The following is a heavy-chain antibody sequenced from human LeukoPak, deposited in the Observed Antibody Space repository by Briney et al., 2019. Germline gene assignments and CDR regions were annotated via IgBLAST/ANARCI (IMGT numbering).Heavy chain of an antibody. CDR3: AREGMAMAFGEFDY. J-gene: IGHJ4*02. Sequence: GSSVKVSCKASGGTFSSYAISGVRQAPGQGLEWMGGIIPIFGTANYAQKFQGRVTITTDESTSTAYMELSSLRSEDTAVYYCAREGMAMAFGEFDYWGQGTLVTVSS. V-gene: IGHV1-69*05. CDR2: IIPIFGTA. CDR1: GGTFSSYA. D-gene: IGHD5-24*01.